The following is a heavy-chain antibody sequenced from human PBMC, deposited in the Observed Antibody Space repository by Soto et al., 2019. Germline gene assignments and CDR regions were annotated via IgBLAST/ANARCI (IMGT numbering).Heavy chain of an antibody. CDR3: AKDSAPRRGRFFGYSVPA. Sequence: SGGSLRLSCAASGFTFSSYAMSWVRQAPGKGLEWVSAISGSGGSTYYADSVKGRFTISRDNSKNTRYLQMNSLRAEDTAVYYCAKDSAPRRGRFFGYSVPAWGQGTLVTVSS. V-gene: IGHV3-23*01. D-gene: IGHD5-18*01. CDR2: ISGSGGST. J-gene: IGHJ5*02. CDR1: GFTFSSYA.